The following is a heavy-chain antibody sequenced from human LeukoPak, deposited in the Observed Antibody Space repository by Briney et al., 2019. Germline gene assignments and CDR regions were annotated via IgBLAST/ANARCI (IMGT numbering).Heavy chain of an antibody. Sequence: ASVKVSCKASGYTFTSYGISWVRQAPGQGLEWMGWISAYSGNTNYAQKLQGRVTMTTDTSTSTAYMELRSLRSDDTAVYYCARRGTTYCTVDSCHPNWFDPWGQGTLVTVSS. CDR3: ARRGTTYCTVDSCHPNWFDP. D-gene: IGHD2-15*01. V-gene: IGHV1-18*01. CDR2: ISAYSGNT. CDR1: GYTFTSYG. J-gene: IGHJ5*02.